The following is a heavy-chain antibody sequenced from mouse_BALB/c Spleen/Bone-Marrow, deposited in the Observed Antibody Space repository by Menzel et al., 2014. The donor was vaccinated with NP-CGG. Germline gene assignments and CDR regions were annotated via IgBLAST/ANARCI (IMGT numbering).Heavy chain of an antibody. J-gene: IGHJ2*01. CDR1: GYTFTSYW. Sequence: VQLQESGAELVRPGASVKLSCKASGYTFTSYWINWVKQRPGQGLEWIGNIFPSETYTNYNQKFKDKATLTADKSSSTAYMQLSSPTSEDSAVYYCTRDNWDYWGQGTTLTVSS. CDR2: IFPSETYT. V-gene: IGHV1-69*02. D-gene: IGHD4-1*01. CDR3: TRDNWDY.